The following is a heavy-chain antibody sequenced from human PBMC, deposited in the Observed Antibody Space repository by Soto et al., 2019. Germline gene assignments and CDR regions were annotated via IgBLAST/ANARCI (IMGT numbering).Heavy chain of an antibody. D-gene: IGHD2-2*01. V-gene: IGHV4-34*01. CDR1: GASLSDNY. CDR3: AREDCRSTSCSYSTGSYYFDY. J-gene: IGHJ4*02. Sequence: SETLSLTCAVYGASLSDNYCNWLRQPPGKGLEWIGEINHSGNTNYNPSLRSRVTISIDTSKNQLSLNLRSVSAADTAVYYCAREDCRSTSCSYSTGSYYFDYWGQGTLVTVSS. CDR2: INHSGNT.